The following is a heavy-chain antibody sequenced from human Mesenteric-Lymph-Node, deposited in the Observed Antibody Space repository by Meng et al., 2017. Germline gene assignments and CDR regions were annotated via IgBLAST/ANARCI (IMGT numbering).Heavy chain of an antibody. CDR3: ARGAGWYPS. CDR2: IYYTGNT. CDR1: GGSISSSDYY. J-gene: IGHJ5*02. D-gene: IGHD6-19*01. Sequence: SETLSLTCTVSGGSISSSDYYWGWIRQPPGKGLEWIASIYYTGNTFYNPSLKSRVTISIDTSKNQFSLKLSSVTAADTAVYYCARGAGWYPSWGQGTLVTVSS. V-gene: IGHV4-39*07.